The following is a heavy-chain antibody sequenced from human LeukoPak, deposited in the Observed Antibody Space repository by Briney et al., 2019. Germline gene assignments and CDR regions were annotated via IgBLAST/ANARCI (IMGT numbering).Heavy chain of an antibody. CDR2: ISGSDGST. Sequence: PGGSLRLSCAACLFTFRNYAMSWVRQAPGKGLEWVSGISGSDGSTYYADSVKGRFTISRDYSKNTLYVQMNSLRAEYTPVNCCSKARGFCSGGSGYNPFDPWGQGTLVTVSS. CDR1: LFTFRNYA. J-gene: IGHJ5*02. V-gene: IGHV3-23*01. D-gene: IGHD2-15*01. CDR3: SKARGFCSGGSGYNPFDP.